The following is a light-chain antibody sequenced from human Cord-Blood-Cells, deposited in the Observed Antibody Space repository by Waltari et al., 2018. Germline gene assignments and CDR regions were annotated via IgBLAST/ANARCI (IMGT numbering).Light chain of an antibody. CDR2: GAS. CDR3: QQYGSSPFT. V-gene: IGKV3-20*01. J-gene: IGKJ4*01. CDR1: QSVSSSY. Sequence: EIVLTQSPGALSLSPGERATLSCRASQSVSSSYLAWYKQKPGHAPRLLIYGASSRATGIPDRFSGSGSGTDFTLTISRLEPEDFAVYYCQQYGSSPFTFGGGTKVEIK.